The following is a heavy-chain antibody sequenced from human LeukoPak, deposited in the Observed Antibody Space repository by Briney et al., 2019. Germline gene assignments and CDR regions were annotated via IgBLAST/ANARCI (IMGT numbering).Heavy chain of an antibody. D-gene: IGHD3-10*01. CDR3: AREVYYGSSGGP. CDR1: GFTVSSNY. Sequence: GGSLRLSCAASGFTVSSNYMSWVRQAPGKGLEWVSVINSGGSTYYADSVKGRFTISRDNSKNTLYLQMNSLRAEDTAVYYCAREVYYGSSGGPWGQGTLVTVSS. V-gene: IGHV3-66*01. CDR2: INSGGST. J-gene: IGHJ5*02.